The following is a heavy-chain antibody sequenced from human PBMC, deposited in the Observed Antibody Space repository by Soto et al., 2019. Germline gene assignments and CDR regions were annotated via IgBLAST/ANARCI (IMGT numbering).Heavy chain of an antibody. CDR3: ARDIVVVPAAANYYYYGMDV. CDR2: GGT. J-gene: IGHJ6*02. Sequence: GGTNYAQKFQGRVTMTRDTSISTAYMELSRLRSDDTAVYYCARDIVVVPAAANYYYYGMDVWGQGTTVTVSS. D-gene: IGHD2-2*01. V-gene: IGHV1-2*02.